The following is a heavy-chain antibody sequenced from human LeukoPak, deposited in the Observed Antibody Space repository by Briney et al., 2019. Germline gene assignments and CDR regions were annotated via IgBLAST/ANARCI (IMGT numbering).Heavy chain of an antibody. Sequence: GSLRLSCAASGFTFSSHWMHWVRQPPGKGLEWIGYIYYSGSTNYNPSLKSRVTISVDTSKNQFSLKLSSVTAADTAVYYCVRDIAAAGGFDYWGQGTLVTVSS. D-gene: IGHD6-13*01. CDR2: IYYSGST. J-gene: IGHJ4*02. CDR1: GFTFSSHW. CDR3: VRDIAAAGGFDY. V-gene: IGHV4-59*11.